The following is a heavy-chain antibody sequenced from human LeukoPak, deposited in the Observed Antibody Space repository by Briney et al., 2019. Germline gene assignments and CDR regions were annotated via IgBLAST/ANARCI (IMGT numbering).Heavy chain of an antibody. J-gene: IGHJ4*02. Sequence: ASVKVSCKASGYTFTSYGISWVRQAPGQGLEWMGWISAYNGNTNYAQKLQGRVTMTTDTSTSTAYMELRSLRSDDTAVYYCARVLEEVQLERHFDYWGQGTLATVSS. V-gene: IGHV1-18*01. CDR3: ARVLEEVQLERHFDY. CDR1: GYTFTSYG. D-gene: IGHD1-1*01. CDR2: ISAYNGNT.